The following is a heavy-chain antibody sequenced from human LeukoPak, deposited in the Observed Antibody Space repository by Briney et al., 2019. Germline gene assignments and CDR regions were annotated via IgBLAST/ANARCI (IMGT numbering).Heavy chain of an antibody. D-gene: IGHD2-2*02. CDR2: IKQDGSEK. V-gene: IGHV3-7*01. Sequence: GGSLRLSCAASGFTFSSYWMSWVRQAPGKGLEWVANIKQDGSEKYYVDSVKARFTISRDNAKNSLYLQMNSLRAEDTAVYYCARSAAIRNKNYYYYYGMDVWGQGTTVTVSS. CDR3: ARSAAIRNKNYYYYYGMDV. CDR1: GFTFSSYW. J-gene: IGHJ6*02.